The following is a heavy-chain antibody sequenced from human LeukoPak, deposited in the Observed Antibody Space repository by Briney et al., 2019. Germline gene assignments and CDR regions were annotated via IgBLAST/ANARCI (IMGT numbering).Heavy chain of an antibody. Sequence: SETLSLTCAVYGGSFSGYYWSWIRQPPGKGLEWIGEINHSGSTNYNPSLKSRVTISVDTSKNQFSLKLSSVTAADTAVYYCASPTRSIAVAGTGAFDIWGQGTIVTVSS. D-gene: IGHD6-19*01. J-gene: IGHJ3*02. CDR1: GGSFSGYY. CDR2: INHSGST. V-gene: IGHV4-34*01. CDR3: ASPTRSIAVAGTGAFDI.